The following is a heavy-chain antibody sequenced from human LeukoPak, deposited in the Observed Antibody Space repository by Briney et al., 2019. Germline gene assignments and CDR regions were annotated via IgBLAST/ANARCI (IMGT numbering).Heavy chain of an antibody. J-gene: IGHJ4*02. Sequence: GGSLRLSCAASGFTFSSYAMSWVRQAPGKGLEWVSAISGSGGSTYYADSVKGRFTISRDNSKNTLYLQMNSLRAEDTAVYYCAKAPGDYYDSSGYYGYWGQGTLDTVSS. D-gene: IGHD3-22*01. CDR1: GFTFSSYA. CDR3: AKAPGDYYDSSGYYGY. CDR2: ISGSGGST. V-gene: IGHV3-23*01.